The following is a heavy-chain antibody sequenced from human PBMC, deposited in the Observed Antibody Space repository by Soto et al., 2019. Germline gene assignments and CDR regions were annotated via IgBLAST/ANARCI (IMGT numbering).Heavy chain of an antibody. CDR1: GYTFTSYG. V-gene: IGHV1-18*01. Sequence: GASVKVSCKASGYTFTSYGISWVRQAPGQGLEWMEWISAYNGNTNYAQKLQGRVTMTTDTSTSTAYMELRSLRSDDTAVYYCARARGMPSIAARGGRYYFDYWGQGTLVTVSS. CDR2: ISAYNGNT. J-gene: IGHJ4*02. CDR3: ARARGMPSIAARGGRYYFDY. D-gene: IGHD6-6*01.